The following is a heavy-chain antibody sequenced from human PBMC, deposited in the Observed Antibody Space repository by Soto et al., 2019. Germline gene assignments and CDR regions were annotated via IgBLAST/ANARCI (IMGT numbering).Heavy chain of an antibody. Sequence: PSETLSLTCSVNSFYYWCWIRQPPGKGLEWLGYIYHTGSTNYQPSLKSRVTISLDTSKNQFSLNLNSVTAADTAVYYCARWGVAMDVWGQGTTVTVSS. J-gene: IGHJ6*02. D-gene: IGHD3-16*01. CDR3: ARWGVAMDV. V-gene: IGHV4-59*01. CDR1: SFYY. CDR2: IYHTGST.